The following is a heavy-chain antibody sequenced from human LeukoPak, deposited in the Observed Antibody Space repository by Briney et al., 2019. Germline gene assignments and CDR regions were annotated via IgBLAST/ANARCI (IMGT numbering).Heavy chain of an antibody. V-gene: IGHV4-61*01. CDR2: ISNTGNT. D-gene: IGHD5-24*01. CDR1: GGSVSSGTYF. CDR3: ARARSMEMATIARETDYYYGMDV. Sequence: SETLSLTCTVSGGSVSSGTYFWTWIWQPPGKGLEWIGFISNTGNTNYNPSLQSRVTISADTSKNQFSLKMNSVTAADTAVYYCARARSMEMATIARETDYYYGMDVWGQGTTVTVSS. J-gene: IGHJ6*02.